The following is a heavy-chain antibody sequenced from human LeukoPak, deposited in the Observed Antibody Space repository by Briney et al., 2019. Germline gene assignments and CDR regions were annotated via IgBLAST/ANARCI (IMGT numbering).Heavy chain of an antibody. CDR3: ARSPPYYYDSSGYYPPYYFDY. J-gene: IGHJ4*02. Sequence: ASVKVSCKASGYTFTSYGISWVRQAPGQGLEWMGWISAYNGNTNYAQKLQGRVTMTTDTSTSTAYMELRSLRSDDTAVCYCARSPPYYYDSSGYYPPYYFDYWGQGTLVTVSS. V-gene: IGHV1-18*01. D-gene: IGHD3-22*01. CDR2: ISAYNGNT. CDR1: GYTFTSYG.